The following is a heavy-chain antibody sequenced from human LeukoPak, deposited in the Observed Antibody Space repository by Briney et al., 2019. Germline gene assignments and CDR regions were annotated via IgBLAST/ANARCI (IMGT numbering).Heavy chain of an antibody. CDR3: ARVLMGATLSQDAFDI. Sequence: ASVTVSCKASGYTFTGHYMHWVRQAPGQGLEWMGWINPNSGGTNYAQKFQGRVTMTRDTSISTAYMELSRLRSDDTAVYYCARVLMGATLSQDAFDIWGQGTMVTVSS. J-gene: IGHJ3*02. CDR2: INPNSGGT. V-gene: IGHV1-2*02. CDR1: GYTFTGHY. D-gene: IGHD1-26*01.